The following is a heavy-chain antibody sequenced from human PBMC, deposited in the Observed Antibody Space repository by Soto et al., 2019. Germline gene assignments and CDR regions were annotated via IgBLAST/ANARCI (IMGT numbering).Heavy chain of an antibody. D-gene: IGHD2-2*01. Sequence: SETLSLTCTVTGASIRGSYYSWNWIRQPPGKGLEWIGYIFHGGSTYYNPSLRSRVTISVDRSRTQFSLKMSSVTAADTALYYCARGRVVVPAAVMFNCLDPWGQGALVTVSS. CDR2: IFHGGST. V-gene: IGHV4-30-2*01. J-gene: IGHJ5*02. CDR3: ARGRVVVPAAVMFNCLDP. CDR1: GASIRGSYYS.